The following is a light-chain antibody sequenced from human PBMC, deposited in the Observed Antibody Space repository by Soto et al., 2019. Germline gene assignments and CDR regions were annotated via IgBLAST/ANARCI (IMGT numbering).Light chain of an antibody. V-gene: IGKV1-39*01. CDR1: QSISNY. Sequence: DIPMTQSPSSLSASVRDRVTITCRASQSISNYLNWYQQKPGKAPKLLISAASSLQSGVPSRFSGSGSVTDFTLTISSLQPEDSATYFCQQSHSAPPTFGQGTKVEIK. CDR2: AAS. CDR3: QQSHSAPPT. J-gene: IGKJ1*01.